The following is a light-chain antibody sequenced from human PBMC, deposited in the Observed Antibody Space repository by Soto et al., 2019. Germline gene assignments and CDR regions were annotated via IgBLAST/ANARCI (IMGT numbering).Light chain of an antibody. Sequence: QSVLTQPASVSGSPGQSITLSCTGTSSDVGGYNYVSWYQQHPGTAPKLIIYEVSNRPSGVSNRFAGSKSGNTASLTISGLQAEDEADYYCSSYTSSSTWVFGGGTKLTVL. V-gene: IGLV2-14*01. CDR3: SSYTSSSTWV. CDR2: EVS. J-gene: IGLJ3*02. CDR1: SSDVGGYNY.